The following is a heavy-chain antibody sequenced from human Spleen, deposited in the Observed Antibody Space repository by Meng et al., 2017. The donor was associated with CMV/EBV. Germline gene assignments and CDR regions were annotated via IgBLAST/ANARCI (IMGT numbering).Heavy chain of an antibody. Sequence: FTFSDYYMSWIRQVPGKGLEWIAYISGSGGTIYYAESMQGRFTISRHNAENSLYLQINSLRAEDTAKYYCAKDSGSYLQRGGGLDYWGQGTLVTVSS. D-gene: IGHD1-26*01. J-gene: IGHJ4*02. CDR3: AKDSGSYLQRGGGLDY. V-gene: IGHV3-11*01. CDR2: ISGSGGTI. CDR1: FTFSDYY.